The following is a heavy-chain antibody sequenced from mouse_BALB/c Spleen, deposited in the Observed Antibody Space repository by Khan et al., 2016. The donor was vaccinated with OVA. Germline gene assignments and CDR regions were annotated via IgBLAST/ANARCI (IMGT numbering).Heavy chain of an antibody. J-gene: IGHJ3*01. CDR2: LSSGGSYT. D-gene: IGHD1-1*01. Sequence: EVELVESGGDLVKPGGSLKLSCAASGFTFSTYGMSWVRQTPDKRLEWVAALSSGGSYTYYPASVKGRFIISRDNAKNTLYLQMSSLKSEDTAMYYCTRLAYYYNSEGFAYWGQGTLVTVSA. CDR1: GFTFSTYG. V-gene: IGHV5-6*01. CDR3: TRLAYYYNSEGFAY.